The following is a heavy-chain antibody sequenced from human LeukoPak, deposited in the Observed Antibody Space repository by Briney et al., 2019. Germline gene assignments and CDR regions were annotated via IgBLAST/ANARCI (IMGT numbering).Heavy chain of an antibody. CDR2: ISGSGGST. V-gene: IGHV3-23*01. CDR3: ASPHGVNNWFDP. J-gene: IGHJ5*02. D-gene: IGHD3-16*01. Sequence: PGGSLRLSCAASGFAFSSYAMSWVRQAPGKGLEWVSAISGSGGSTYYADSVKGRFTISRDNFKNTLYLQMNSLRAEDTAVYYCASPHGVNNWFDPWGQGTLVTVSS. CDR1: GFAFSSYA.